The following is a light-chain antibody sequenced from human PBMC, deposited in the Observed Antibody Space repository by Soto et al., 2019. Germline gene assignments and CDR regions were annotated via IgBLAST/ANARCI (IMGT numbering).Light chain of an antibody. J-gene: IGKJ2*01. CDR1: ESISSW. CDR2: DAS. Sequence: IQLTQSPSSLSASVGDTVTITCRASESISSWLAWYQEKPGKAPNLLIYDASSLESGVPSRFSGSGSGTEFTLTISSLRPDDFATYYCQQYKSHSPYTFGQGTKVDIK. CDR3: QQYKSHSPYT. V-gene: IGKV1-5*01.